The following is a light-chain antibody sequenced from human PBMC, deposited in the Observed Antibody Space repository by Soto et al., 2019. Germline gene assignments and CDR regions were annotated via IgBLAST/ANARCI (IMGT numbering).Light chain of an antibody. Sequence: DLQMTQSPSTLSASVGDRVTITCRASQSISSWLAWYQQKPGKAPKLLIYDASSLESGVPSRFSGSGSGTEFTLTISSMQPDDFATYYCQQYNSQITFGGGPKVEIK. CDR1: QSISSW. CDR3: QQYNSQIT. CDR2: DAS. J-gene: IGKJ4*01. V-gene: IGKV1-5*01.